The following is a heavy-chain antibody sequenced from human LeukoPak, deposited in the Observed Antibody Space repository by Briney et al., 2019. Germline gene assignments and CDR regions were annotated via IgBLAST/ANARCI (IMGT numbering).Heavy chain of an antibody. CDR1: GGTFSSYA. D-gene: IGHD1-26*01. CDR3: ARETGGDYYYYYYMDV. J-gene: IGHJ6*03. CDR2: IIPIFGTA. Sequence: VASVKVSCKASGGTFSSYAISWVRQAPGQGLEWMGRIIPIFGTANYAQKFQGRVTITADKSTGTAYMELSSLRSEDTAVYYCARETGGDYYYYYYMDVWGKGTTVTVSS. V-gene: IGHV1-69*06.